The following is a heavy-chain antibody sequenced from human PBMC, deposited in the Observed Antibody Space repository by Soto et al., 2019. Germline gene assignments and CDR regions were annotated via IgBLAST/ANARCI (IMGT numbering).Heavy chain of an antibody. J-gene: IGHJ6*01. CDR1: GFTFSSYG. CDR3: AKEGNYYYGMDV. Sequence: QVQLVESGGGVVQPGRSLRLSCAASGFTFSSYGMHWVRQAPGKGLEWVAVISYDGSNKYYADSVKGRFTISRDNSKNTLYLQMNSLRAEDTAVYYCAKEGNYYYGMDVW. V-gene: IGHV3-30*18. CDR2: ISYDGSNK.